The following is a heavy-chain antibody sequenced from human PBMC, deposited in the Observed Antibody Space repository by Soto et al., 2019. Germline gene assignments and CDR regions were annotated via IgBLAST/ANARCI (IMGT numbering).Heavy chain of an antibody. CDR3: ARVTVRYDSSGYDYNDAFDI. J-gene: IGHJ3*02. V-gene: IGHV1-2*02. CDR1: GYTFTDYY. Sequence: SVKVSCKASGYTFTDYYMHWVRQAPGQGLEWMGWINPNSGGTNYAQKFQGRVNMTRDTSISTAYMELSRLRSDDTAVYYCARVTVRYDSSGYDYNDAFDIWGQGTMVTVSS. CDR2: INPNSGGT. D-gene: IGHD3-22*01.